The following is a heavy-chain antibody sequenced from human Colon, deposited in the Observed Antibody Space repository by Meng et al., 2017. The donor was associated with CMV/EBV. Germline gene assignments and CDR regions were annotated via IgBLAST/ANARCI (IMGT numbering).Heavy chain of an antibody. V-gene: IGHV5-51*01. CDR1: GYDFNKYF. D-gene: IGHD2-2*02. CDR3: ARRPLGYCSSTGCYTDPNWYFDL. CDR2: TFPPDGSDT. Sequence: GESLKISCQASGYDFNKYFIAWVRQMPGKGLEWVGITFPPDGSDTRYGPSFQGQVTISADKSISTAYLQWSSLKASDTAMYYCARRPLGYCSSTGCYTDPNWYFDLWGRGTLVTVSS. J-gene: IGHJ2*01.